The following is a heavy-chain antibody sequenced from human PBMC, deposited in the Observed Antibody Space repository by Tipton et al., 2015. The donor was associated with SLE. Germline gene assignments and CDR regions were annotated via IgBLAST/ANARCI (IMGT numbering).Heavy chain of an antibody. CDR2: IKQDGSEK. V-gene: IGHV3-7*01. D-gene: IGHD6-6*01. CDR3: ARDQEYTQYYYYYGMDV. J-gene: IGHJ6*02. CDR1: GFTFSSYW. Sequence: QLVQSGGGLVQPGGSLRLSCAASGFTFSSYWMSWVRQAPGKGLEWVANIKQDGSEKYYVDSVKGRFTISRDNAKNSLYLQMNSLRAEDTAVYYCARDQEYTQYYYYYGMDVWGQGTTVTVSS.